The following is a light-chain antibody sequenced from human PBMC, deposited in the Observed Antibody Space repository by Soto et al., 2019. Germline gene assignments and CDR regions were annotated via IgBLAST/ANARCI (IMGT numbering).Light chain of an antibody. CDR3: QQAISFPLT. J-gene: IGKJ4*01. V-gene: IGKV1D-12*01. Sequence: DIQMTQSPSSVSASVGDRVTIACRASQGSSSWLAWYQKKPGTAPKLLLYAASSLQSGVPSRFSGSGSGTDFTLTISSLQHEDFATYYCQQAISFPLTFGGGTKVEIK. CDR2: AAS. CDR1: QGSSSW.